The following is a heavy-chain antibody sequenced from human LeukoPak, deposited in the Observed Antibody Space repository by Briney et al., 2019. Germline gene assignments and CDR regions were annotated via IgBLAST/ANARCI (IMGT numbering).Heavy chain of an antibody. Sequence: GGSLRLSCAASGFTFSSYAMSWVRQAPGKGLEWVSAISGSGGSTYYADSVKGRFTISRDNSKNTLYLQMNSLRAEDTAVYYCAKGFSYYYDSSGWMSEYGMDVWGQGTTVTVSS. J-gene: IGHJ6*02. V-gene: IGHV3-23*01. CDR1: GFTFSSYA. CDR2: ISGSGGST. CDR3: AKGFSYYYDSSGWMSEYGMDV. D-gene: IGHD3-22*01.